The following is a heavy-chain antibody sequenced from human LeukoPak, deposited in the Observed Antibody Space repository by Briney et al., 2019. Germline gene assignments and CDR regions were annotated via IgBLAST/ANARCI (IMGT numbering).Heavy chain of an antibody. J-gene: IGHJ6*03. CDR3: ARDQGYKVYYYYMDV. V-gene: IGHV1-69*13. Sequence: SVKVSCKASGGTFSSYAISWVRQAPGQGLEWMGGIIPIFGTANYAQKFQGRVTITADESTSTAYMELSSLRSEDTAVYYCARDQGYKVYYYYMDVWGKGTTVTVSS. D-gene: IGHD5-18*01. CDR2: IIPIFGTA. CDR1: GGTFSSYA.